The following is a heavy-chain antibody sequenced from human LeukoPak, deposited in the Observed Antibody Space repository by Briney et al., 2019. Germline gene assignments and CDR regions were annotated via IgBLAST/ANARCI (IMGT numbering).Heavy chain of an antibody. CDR3: ARVYRGWAFDY. J-gene: IGHJ4*02. D-gene: IGHD6-19*01. CDR2: ISSSSSYI. V-gene: IGHV3-21*01. Sequence: GGSLKLSCAASGFTFSSYSMNWVRQAPGKGLEWVSSISSSSSYIYYADSVKGRFTISRDNAKNSLYLQMNSLRAEDTAVYYCARVYRGWAFDYWGQGTLVTVSS. CDR1: GFTFSSYS.